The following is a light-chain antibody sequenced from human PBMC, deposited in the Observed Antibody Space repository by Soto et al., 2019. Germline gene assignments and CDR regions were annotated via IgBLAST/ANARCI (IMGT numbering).Light chain of an antibody. J-gene: IGKJ4*02. CDR1: QSVSSY. CDR3: QQRSNWPG. V-gene: IGKV3-11*01. Sequence: EIVLTQSPATLSLSPGERATLSCRASQSVSSYLAWYQQKPGQAPRLLIYDASNRATGIPARFSGSGSGTDFTLNISSLEPQDFAVYYCQQRSNWPGFGGGTKVEI. CDR2: DAS.